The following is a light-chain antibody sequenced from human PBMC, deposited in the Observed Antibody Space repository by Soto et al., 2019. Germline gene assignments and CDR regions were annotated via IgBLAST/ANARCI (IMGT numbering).Light chain of an antibody. V-gene: IGKV1-39*01. CDR2: AAA. Sequence: DIPMTQAPSSLSASVGDSVTITCRASQRISTSLNWYQQKPGKAPDLLIYAAANLQSGVPSRFSGSGSGTDFTLIIRSLQPEDFATYYCQQSYSSPRMYTFGQGTKVEIK. J-gene: IGKJ2*01. CDR1: QRISTS. CDR3: QQSYSSPRMYT.